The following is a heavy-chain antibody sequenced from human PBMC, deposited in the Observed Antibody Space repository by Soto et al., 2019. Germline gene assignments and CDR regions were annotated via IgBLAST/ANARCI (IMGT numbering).Heavy chain of an antibody. D-gene: IGHD3-10*01. CDR3: ARASELWFGAANQKFDY. CDR1: GGSISSYY. J-gene: IGHJ4*02. CDR2: IYYSGST. V-gene: IGHV4-59*01. Sequence: PSETLSLTCTVSGGSISSYYWSWIRQPPGKGLEWIGYIYYSGSTNYNPSLKSRVTISVDTSKNQFSLKLSSVTAADTAVYYCARASELWFGAANQKFDYWGQGTLVTVSS.